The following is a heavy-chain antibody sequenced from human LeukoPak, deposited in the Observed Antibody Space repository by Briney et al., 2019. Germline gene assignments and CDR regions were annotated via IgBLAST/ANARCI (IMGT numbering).Heavy chain of an antibody. J-gene: IGHJ4*02. V-gene: IGHV3-53*01. CDR2: IYSGGST. CDR3: ARDGPGYYFDY. Sequence: PGGSLRLSYAASGFTVSSNYMSWVRQAPGKGLEWVSVIYSGGSTYYADSVKGRFTISRDNSKNTLYLQMNSLRAEDTAVHYCARDGPGYYFDYWGQGTLVTVSS. CDR1: GFTVSSNY.